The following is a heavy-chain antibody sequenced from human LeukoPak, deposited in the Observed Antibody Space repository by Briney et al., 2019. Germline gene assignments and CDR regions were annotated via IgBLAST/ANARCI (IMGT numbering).Heavy chain of an antibody. J-gene: IGHJ6*02. CDR2: INPNSGGT. CDR3: ARGGRGAYYDILTLYYGMDV. Sequence: ASVKVSCKASGYTFTGYYMHWVRQAPEQGLEWMGWINPNSGGTNYAQKFQGRVTMTRDTSISTAYMELSRLRSDDTAVYYCARGGRGAYYDILTLYYGMDVWGQGTTVTVSS. CDR1: GYTFTGYY. V-gene: IGHV1-2*02. D-gene: IGHD3-9*01.